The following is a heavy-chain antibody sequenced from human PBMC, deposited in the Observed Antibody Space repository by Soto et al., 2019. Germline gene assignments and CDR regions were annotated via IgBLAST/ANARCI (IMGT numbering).Heavy chain of an antibody. CDR1: GGSLSSYY. CDR3: AGTSSSWYWNYYYGMDV. V-gene: IGHV4-59*08. J-gene: IGHJ6*02. CDR2: IYYSGST. D-gene: IGHD6-13*01. Sequence: PSETLSLTCTVSGGSLSSYYWSWIRQPPGKGLEWIGYIYYSGSTNYNPSLKSRVTISVDTSKNQFSLKLSSVTAADTAVYYCAGTSSSWYWNYYYGMDVWGQGTTVTVSS.